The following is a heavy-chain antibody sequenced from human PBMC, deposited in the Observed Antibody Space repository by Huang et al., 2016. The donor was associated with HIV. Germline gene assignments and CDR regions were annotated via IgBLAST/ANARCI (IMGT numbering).Heavy chain of an antibody. D-gene: IGHD3-16*01. V-gene: IGHV4-39*01. CDR3: VRWGALRTFDN. Sequence: QMQLQESGPALVRPSETLSLTCNVSGGSISRSTYYWGWIRQPPKKGLEWIGQIYYSGGTYCNPSLKSRVAISVDTSQNQFSLRLNSVTATDTAVYFCVRWGALRTFDNWGQGTLVTVSS. J-gene: IGHJ4*02. CDR2: IYYSGGT. CDR1: GGSISRSTYY.